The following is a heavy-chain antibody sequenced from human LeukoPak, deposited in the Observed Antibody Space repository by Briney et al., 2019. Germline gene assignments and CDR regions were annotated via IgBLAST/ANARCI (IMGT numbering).Heavy chain of an antibody. CDR3: ARQYSSSSHFDY. CDR2: IYYSGST. CDR1: GGSISSYY. V-gene: IGHV4-59*08. J-gene: IGHJ4*02. D-gene: IGHD6-6*01. Sequence: SETLSLTCTVSGGSISSYYWSWIRQPPGKGLEWVGYIYYSGSTNYNASLESRVTISVDTPKNQFSLKLSSVTAADAAVYYCARQYSSSSHFDYWGQGALVTVSS.